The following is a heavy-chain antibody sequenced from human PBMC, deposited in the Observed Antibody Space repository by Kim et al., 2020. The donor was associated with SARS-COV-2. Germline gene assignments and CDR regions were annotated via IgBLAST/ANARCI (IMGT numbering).Heavy chain of an antibody. D-gene: IGHD5-12*01. CDR3: AREEGAYAMD. CDR1: GFSVRNNY. V-gene: IGHV3-53*01. J-gene: IGHJ4*01. CDR2: ITTGGYT. Sequence: GGSLRLSCEVLGFSVRNNYMTWVRQAPGKGLEWVSTITTGGYTYSADSVKGRFTVSRDSSQNTLYLQMDRLRGEDTAVYYCAREEGAYAMDWGHAALVTAS.